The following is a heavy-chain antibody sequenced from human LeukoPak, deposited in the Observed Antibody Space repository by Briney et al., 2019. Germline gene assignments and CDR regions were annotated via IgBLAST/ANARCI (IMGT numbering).Heavy chain of an antibody. CDR3: ARVGNCGGDFYAMYV. Sequence: SVKVSCKDSGGTFSSYAIRWVRQAPGHGLEWVGGIIPIFGIANYAQKFQGRVTITADKSTSTAYMELSSLRSEDTAVYYCARVGNCGGDFYAMYVWGQGATVTSSS. J-gene: IGHJ6*02. CDR2: IIPIFGIA. D-gene: IGHD2-21*02. CDR1: GGTFSSYA. V-gene: IGHV1-69*10.